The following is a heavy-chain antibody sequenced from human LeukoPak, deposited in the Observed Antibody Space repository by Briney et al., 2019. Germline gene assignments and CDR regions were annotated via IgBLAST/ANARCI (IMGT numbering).Heavy chain of an antibody. CDR1: GYTFITYW. CDR3: ARRGGSYEYFDS. V-gene: IGHV5-51*01. J-gene: IGHJ4*02. D-gene: IGHD3-16*01. CDR2: IYPRDSDT. Sequence: GESLKISCTGSGYTFITYWIGWVRQMPGKGLEWMGIIYPRDSDTKYSPSFQGQVTISADKSISTAYLQWSSLKASDTAIYYCARRGGSYEYFDSWGQGTLVTVSS.